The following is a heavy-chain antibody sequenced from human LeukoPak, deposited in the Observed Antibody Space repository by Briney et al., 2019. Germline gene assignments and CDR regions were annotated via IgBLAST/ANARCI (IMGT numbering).Heavy chain of an antibody. V-gene: IGHV1-2*02. CDR3: ARESNYDSDSDYFDY. J-gene: IGHJ4*02. CDR1: GYTFTGYY. CDR2: INPNSGGT. D-gene: IGHD3-22*01. Sequence: ASVKVSCKASGYTFTGYYMHWVRQAPGQGLESMGWINPNSGGTNYAQKFQGRVTMTRDTSISTAYMELSRLRSDDTAVYYCARESNYDSDSDYFDYWGQGTLVTVSS.